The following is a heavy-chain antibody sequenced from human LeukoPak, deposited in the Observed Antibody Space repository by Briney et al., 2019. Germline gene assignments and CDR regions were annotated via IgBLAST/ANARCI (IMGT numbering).Heavy chain of an antibody. J-gene: IGHJ3*01. Sequence: GGSLRLSCAASGFTFSSYGMHWVRQAPGKGLEWVAVISYDGSNKYYADSVKGRFTISRDNSKNTLYLQMNSLRVEDTAVYYCARGRGFSSGWPVDTFDFWGQGAMVTVSA. CDR3: ARGRGFSSGWPVDTFDF. CDR1: GFTFSSYG. CDR2: ISYDGSNK. V-gene: IGHV3-30*03. D-gene: IGHD6-19*01.